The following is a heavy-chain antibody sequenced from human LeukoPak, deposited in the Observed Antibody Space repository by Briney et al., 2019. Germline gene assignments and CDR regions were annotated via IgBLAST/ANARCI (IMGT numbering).Heavy chain of an antibody. CDR2: INPNSGGT. V-gene: IGHV1-2*02. D-gene: IGHD3-16*01. CDR3: ARDPPGGGSYDY. Sequence: ASVKVSCKASGYTFTGYYMHWVRQAPGQGLEWMGWINPNSGGTNYAQKFQGRVTMTRDTSISTAYMELSRLRSDDTAVYYCARDPPGGGSYDYWGQGTLVTVSS. CDR1: GYTFTGYY. J-gene: IGHJ4*02.